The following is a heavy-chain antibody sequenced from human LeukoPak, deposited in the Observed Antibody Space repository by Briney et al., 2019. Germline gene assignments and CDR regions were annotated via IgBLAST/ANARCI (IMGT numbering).Heavy chain of an antibody. Sequence: GALRLSCAASGFTFSTCAMSWVRQAPGKGLEWVANIKQDGGEKYYLDSVKGRFTVSRDNAKNSLYLQMSSLRAEDTAVYYCARVGARQILEYWGQGTLVTVSS. V-gene: IGHV3-7*01. CDR3: ARVGARQILEY. J-gene: IGHJ4*02. D-gene: IGHD4-17*01. CDR1: GFTFSTCA. CDR2: IKQDGGEK.